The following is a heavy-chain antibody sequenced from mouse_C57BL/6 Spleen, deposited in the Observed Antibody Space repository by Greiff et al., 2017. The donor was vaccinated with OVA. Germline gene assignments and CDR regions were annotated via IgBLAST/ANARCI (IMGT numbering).Heavy chain of an antibody. Sequence: QVQLQQSGPELVKPGASVKISCKASGYAFSSSWLNWVKQRPGKGLEWIGRIYPGDGDTNYNGKFKGKATLTADKSSSTAYMQLSSLTSEDSAVYVGARGAAQATAYWGQGTLVTVSA. V-gene: IGHV1-82*01. J-gene: IGHJ3*01. CDR3: ARGAAQATAY. CDR2: IYPGDGDT. CDR1: GYAFSSSW. D-gene: IGHD3-2*02.